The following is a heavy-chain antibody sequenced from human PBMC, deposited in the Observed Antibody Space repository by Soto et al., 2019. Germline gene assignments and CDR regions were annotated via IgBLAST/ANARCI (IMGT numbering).Heavy chain of an antibody. Sequence: PSETLSLTCTVSGGSISSSSYYWGWIRQPPGKGLEWIGSIYYSGSTYYNPSLKSRVTISADTSKNQFSLKLSSVTAADTAVYYCARHQVVPAAMWVREDYWGQGTLVTVSS. CDR3: ARHQVVPAAMWVREDY. V-gene: IGHV4-39*01. D-gene: IGHD2-2*01. CDR2: IYYSGST. CDR1: GGSISSSSYY. J-gene: IGHJ4*02.